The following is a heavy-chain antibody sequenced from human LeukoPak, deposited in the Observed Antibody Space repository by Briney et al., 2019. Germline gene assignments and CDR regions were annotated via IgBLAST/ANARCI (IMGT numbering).Heavy chain of an antibody. D-gene: IGHD6-19*01. CDR3: ARSKSIAVAGNPPGY. CDR1: GFTFSSYG. CDR2: IWYDGSNK. Sequence: GGSLRLSCAASGFTFSSYGMHWVRQTPGKGLEWVAVIWYDGSNKYYADSVKGRFTISRDNSKNTLYLQMDSLRAEDTAVYHCARSKSIAVAGNPPGYWGQGTLVTVSS. J-gene: IGHJ4*02. V-gene: IGHV3-33*01.